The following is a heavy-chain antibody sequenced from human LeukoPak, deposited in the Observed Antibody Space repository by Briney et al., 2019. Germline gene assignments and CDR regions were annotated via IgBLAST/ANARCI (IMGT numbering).Heavy chain of an antibody. CDR2: ISYDGSNK. Sequence: PGGSLRLSCAASGFTFSSYAMHWVHQAPGKGLEWVAVISYDGSNKYYADSVKGRFTISRDNSKNTLYLQMNSLRAEDTAVYYCARDGDTTLYYFDYWGQGTLVTVSS. CDR1: GFTFSSYA. J-gene: IGHJ4*02. CDR3: ARDGDTTLYYFDY. D-gene: IGHD3-10*01. V-gene: IGHV3-30*04.